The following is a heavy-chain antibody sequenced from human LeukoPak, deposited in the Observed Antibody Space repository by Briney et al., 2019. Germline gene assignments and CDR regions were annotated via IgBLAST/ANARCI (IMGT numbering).Heavy chain of an antibody. CDR3: ARVGLLAFDY. J-gene: IGHJ4*02. CDR1: GGSFSGYY. D-gene: IGHD2-15*01. CDR2: INHSGST. V-gene: IGHV4-34*01. Sequence: SETLSLTCAVYGGSFSGYYWSWIRQPPGKGLEWIGEINHSGSTNYNPSLKSRVTISVETSKNQFSLKLSSVTAADTAVYYCARVGLLAFDYWGQGTLVTVSS.